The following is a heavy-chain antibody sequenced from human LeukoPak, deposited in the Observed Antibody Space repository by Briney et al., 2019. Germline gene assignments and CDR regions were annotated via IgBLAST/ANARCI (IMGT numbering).Heavy chain of an antibody. CDR3: ARSNYYGSGSYYNHFDY. CDR2: IWYDGSNK. D-gene: IGHD3-10*01. V-gene: IGHV3-33*01. J-gene: IGHJ4*02. CDR1: GLTFSSYG. Sequence: GGSLRLSCAASGLTFSSYGMHWVRQAPGKGLEWVAVIWYDGSNKYYADSVKGRFTISRDNSKNTLYLQMNSLRAEDTAVYYCARSNYYGSGSYYNHFDYWGQGTLVTVSS.